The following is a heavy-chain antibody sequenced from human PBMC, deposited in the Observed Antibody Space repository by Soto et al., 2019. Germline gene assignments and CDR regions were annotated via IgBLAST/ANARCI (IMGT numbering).Heavy chain of an antibody. CDR2: IRSKAYGGTT. Sequence: RLSCTASGFTFGDYAMSWFRQAPGKGLEWVGFIRSKAYGGTTEYAASVKGRFTIPRDDSKSIAYLQTNSLKTEDTAVYYCTREEYSSGWYRYYYYGMDVWGQGTTVTVSS. CDR3: TREEYSSGWYRYYYYGMDV. CDR1: GFTFGDYA. V-gene: IGHV3-49*03. J-gene: IGHJ6*02. D-gene: IGHD6-19*01.